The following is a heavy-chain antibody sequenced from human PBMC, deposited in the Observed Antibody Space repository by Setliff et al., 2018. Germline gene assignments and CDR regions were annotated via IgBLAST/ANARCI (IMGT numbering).Heavy chain of an antibody. D-gene: IGHD3-22*01. Sequence: SETLSLTCAVSGGSISSGNWWSWVRQTPGKGLEWIGEINHSGKTNHKPSLKSRVTMSVDKSKNQFSLKLNSVTAADTAVYYCARQPEGGYYDSSGYYGMAPYYFDYWGQGTLVTVSS. J-gene: IGHJ4*02. V-gene: IGHV4-4*02. CDR1: GGSISSGNW. CDR3: ARQPEGGYYDSSGYYGMAPYYFDY. CDR2: INHSGKT.